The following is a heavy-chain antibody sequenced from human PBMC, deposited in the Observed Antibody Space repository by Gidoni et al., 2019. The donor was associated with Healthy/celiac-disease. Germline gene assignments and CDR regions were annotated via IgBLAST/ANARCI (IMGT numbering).Heavy chain of an antibody. D-gene: IGHD6-19*01. V-gene: IGHV5-51*01. CDR3: ARHKGRSGSGWYYFDY. CDR2: IYPGDSDT. Sequence: EVQLVQSGAEVKKPGESLKISCKGSGSSFTSYWIGWVRQMPGKGLEWMGIIYPGDSDTRYSPSFQGQVTISADKSISTAYLQWSSLKASDTAMYYCARHKGRSGSGWYYFDYWGQGTLVTVSS. J-gene: IGHJ4*02. CDR1: GSSFTSYW.